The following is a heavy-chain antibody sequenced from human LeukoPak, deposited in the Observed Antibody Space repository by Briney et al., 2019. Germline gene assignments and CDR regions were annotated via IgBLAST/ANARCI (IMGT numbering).Heavy chain of an antibody. D-gene: IGHD2-2*01. Sequence: SETLSLTCTVSGGSISSSSYYWGWIRQPPGKGLEWIGSIYYSGSTYYNPSLKSRVTISVDTSKNQFSLKLSSVTAADTAVYYCARQPLGFHCSSTSCEKVNWFDPWGQGTLVTVSS. V-gene: IGHV4-39*01. J-gene: IGHJ5*02. CDR3: ARQPLGFHCSSTSCEKVNWFDP. CDR2: IYYSGST. CDR1: GGSISSSSYY.